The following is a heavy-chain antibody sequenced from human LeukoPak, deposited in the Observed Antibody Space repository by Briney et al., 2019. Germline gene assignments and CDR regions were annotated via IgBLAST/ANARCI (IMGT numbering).Heavy chain of an antibody. CDR1: GGSISSYY. D-gene: IGHD6-19*01. CDR2: IYYSGST. CDR3: ARELLSTAGYFDY. V-gene: IGHV4-59*01. J-gene: IGHJ4*02. Sequence: PSETLSPTCTVSGGSISSYYWSWIRQPPGKGLEWIGYIYYSGSTNYNPSLKSRVTISVDTSKNQFSLNLSSVTAADTAVYYCARELLSTAGYFDYWGQGTLVTVSS.